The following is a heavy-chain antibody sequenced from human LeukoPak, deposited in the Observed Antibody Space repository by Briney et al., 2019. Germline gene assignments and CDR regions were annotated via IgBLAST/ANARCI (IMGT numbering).Heavy chain of an antibody. Sequence: GGSLRPSCAPSGFTLAGDAMNWVRQAPGKGLEWVSAISASGGSTYHADSVKGRFTISRDNSKNSLYLQMNSLRAEDTAVYYCAKEWYSGVHSTEWDYWGQGTLVTVSS. D-gene: IGHD2-2*01. CDR3: AKEWYSGVHSTEWDY. J-gene: IGHJ4*02. V-gene: IGHV3-23*01. CDR2: ISASGGST. CDR1: GFTLAGDA.